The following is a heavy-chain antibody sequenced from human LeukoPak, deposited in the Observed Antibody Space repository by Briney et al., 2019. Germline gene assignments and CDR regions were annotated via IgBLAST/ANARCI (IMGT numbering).Heavy chain of an antibody. D-gene: IGHD3-22*01. Sequence: PSESLSLTCTVSGGSISSSTYYWGWIRQPPGKGLEWIGSIYYSGSTYYNPSLKSRVTISVDTSKNQFSLKLSSVTAADTAVYYCARVPYYYDSSGFANPFDYWGQGTLVTVSS. CDR1: GGSISSSTYY. CDR2: IYYSGST. V-gene: IGHV4-39*07. CDR3: ARVPYYYDSSGFANPFDY. J-gene: IGHJ4*02.